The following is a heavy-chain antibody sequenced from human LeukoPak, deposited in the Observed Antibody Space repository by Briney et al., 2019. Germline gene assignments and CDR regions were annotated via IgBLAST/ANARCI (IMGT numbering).Heavy chain of an antibody. CDR3: ASLYEG. CDR1: GFSVSGDY. Sequence: GGSLRLSCAASGFSVSGDYMSWVRQAPGKGLEWISVIYGGGNTYHADSVKGRFILFRDDSKNTVFLQMNSLRADDTAVYYCASLYEGWGQGTLVTVSS. CDR2: IYGGGNT. V-gene: IGHV3-66*01. J-gene: IGHJ4*02. D-gene: IGHD2-2*02.